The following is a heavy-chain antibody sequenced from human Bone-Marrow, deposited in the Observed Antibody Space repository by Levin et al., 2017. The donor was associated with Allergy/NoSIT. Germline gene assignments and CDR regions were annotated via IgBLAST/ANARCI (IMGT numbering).Heavy chain of an antibody. J-gene: IGHJ6*03. D-gene: IGHD2-2*01. Sequence: GESLKISCTASGFTFGDYAMSWFRQAPGKGLEWVGFIRSKAYGGTTEYAASVKGRFTISRDDSKSIAYLQMNSLKTEDTAVYYCTRTPSGYCSSTSCPRYYYYYMDVWGKGTTVTVSS. CDR1: GFTFGDYA. CDR2: IRSKAYGGTT. CDR3: TRTPSGYCSSTSCPRYYYYYMDV. V-gene: IGHV3-49*03.